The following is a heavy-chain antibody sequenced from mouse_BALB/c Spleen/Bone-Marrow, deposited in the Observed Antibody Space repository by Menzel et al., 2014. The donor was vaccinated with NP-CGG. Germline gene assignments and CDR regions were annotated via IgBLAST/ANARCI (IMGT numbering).Heavy chain of an antibody. V-gene: IGHV5-12*02. CDR3: ARRGWYYAMDY. J-gene: IGHJ4*01. Sequence: EVNVMESGGGLVQPGGSLKLSCATSGFTFSDYYMYWVRQTPEKRLEWVAYISNGGGSTYYPDTVKGRFTISRDNAKNTLYLQMSRLKSEDTAMYYCARRGWYYAMDYWGQGTSVTVSS. CDR2: ISNGGGST. D-gene: IGHD2-3*01. CDR1: GFTFSDYY.